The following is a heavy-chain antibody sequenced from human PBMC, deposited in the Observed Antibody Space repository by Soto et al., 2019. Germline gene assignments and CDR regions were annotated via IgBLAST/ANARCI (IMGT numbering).Heavy chain of an antibody. CDR2: ISGSGDRR. V-gene: IGHV3-23*01. D-gene: IGHD3-16*02. CDR3: AKESTYEYVWGSFRYYFAN. CDR1: GFTFTSYA. Sequence: QSGWSLRLACASSGFTFTSYAMSWVRQAPGNGLEWVSGISGSGDRRHYADSVNGRFTISRDNSKNTLFLQMDSLRAEDKAVYYCAKESTYEYVWGSFRYYFANGGQGTLVTGSS. J-gene: IGHJ4*02.